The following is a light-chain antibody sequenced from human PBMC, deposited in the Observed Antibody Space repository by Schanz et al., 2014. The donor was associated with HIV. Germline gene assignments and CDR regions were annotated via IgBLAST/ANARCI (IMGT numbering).Light chain of an antibody. Sequence: DIVMTQSPLSLPVPPGEPASISCRSSQSLLHSNGYNYLDWYLQKPGQSPQLLIYLGSNRASGVPERFSGSGSGTDFTLKISRVEAEDVGVYYCMQALHTPNTFGGGTNVEIK. V-gene: IGKV2-28*01. CDR1: QSLLHSNGYNY. CDR3: MQALHTPNT. J-gene: IGKJ4*01. CDR2: LGS.